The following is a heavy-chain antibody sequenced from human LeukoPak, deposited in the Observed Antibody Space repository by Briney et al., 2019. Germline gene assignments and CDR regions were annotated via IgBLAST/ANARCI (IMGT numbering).Heavy chain of an antibody. CDR3: AREGPRGNSQFDY. CDR1: GFTFSNYG. V-gene: IGHV3-33*01. J-gene: IGHJ4*02. CDR2: IWYDGSNK. Sequence: GGSLRLSCAASGFTFSNYGMHWVRQAPGRGLEWVALIWYDGSNKYYTDSVKGRLTISRDNSKDTLFLQMNSLRAEDTAVYYCAREGPRGNSQFDYWGQGTPVTVSS. D-gene: IGHD2/OR15-2a*01.